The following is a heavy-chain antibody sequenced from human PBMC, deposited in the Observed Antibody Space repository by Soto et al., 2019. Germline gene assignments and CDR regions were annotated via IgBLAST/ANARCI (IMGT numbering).Heavy chain of an antibody. J-gene: IGHJ3*02. Sequence: EVQLVESGGGLVQPGGSLRLSCAASGFTFRTYWMHWVRQGPGKGLGWVSLIKSDGSNTYYADSVKGRFTISRDNVKNTLYLQMSSLRVEDTAVYYCATASAGAFAMWGQGTMVTVSS. V-gene: IGHV3-74*01. CDR2: IKSDGSNT. D-gene: IGHD6-19*01. CDR1: GFTFRTYW. CDR3: ATASAGAFAM.